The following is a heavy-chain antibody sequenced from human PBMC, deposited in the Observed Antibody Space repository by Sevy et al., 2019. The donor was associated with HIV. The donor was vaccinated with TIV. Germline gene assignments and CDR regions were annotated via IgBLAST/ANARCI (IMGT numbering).Heavy chain of an antibody. Sequence: GGSLRLSCAASGFTFSTYDMHWVRQATGKGLEWVSAIGTAGDTYYPGSVKGRFTISRENAKNSLYLQMNSLRAGDTAVYYCARASSLDAFDIWGQGTMVTVSS. CDR2: IGTAGDT. CDR3: ARASSLDAFDI. J-gene: IGHJ3*02. D-gene: IGHD6-6*01. CDR1: GFTFSTYD. V-gene: IGHV3-13*01.